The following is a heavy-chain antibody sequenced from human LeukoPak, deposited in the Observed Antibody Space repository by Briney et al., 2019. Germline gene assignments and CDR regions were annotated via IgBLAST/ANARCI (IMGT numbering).Heavy chain of an antibody. CDR3: ARGGSNWYYFDY. CDR2: TSNDGTTK. CDR1: GFTFSIYG. D-gene: IGHD6-13*01. Sequence: PGRSLRLSCAASGFTFSIYGMHWVRQAPGKGLEWVAFTSNDGTTKYYADAVKGRFTISRDNFKNTLFLQGNSLGPEDTAVYYCARGGSNWYYFDYWGQGTLVTVSS. V-gene: IGHV3-30*03. J-gene: IGHJ4*02.